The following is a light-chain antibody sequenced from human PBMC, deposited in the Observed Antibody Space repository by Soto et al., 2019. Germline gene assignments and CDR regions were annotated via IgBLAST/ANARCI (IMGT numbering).Light chain of an antibody. CDR3: SSNTSNSALGVV. CDR1: SSDVGRYNY. V-gene: IGLV2-14*03. CDR2: GVS. Sequence: QSALTQPASVSGSPGQSITISCTGTSSDVGRYNYVSWHQQHPGKAPKLMIYGVSNRPSGVSDRFSGSQSGNTASLNISGLPTEDEAIYYFSSNTSNSALGVVFGGGTKLTVL. J-gene: IGLJ2*01.